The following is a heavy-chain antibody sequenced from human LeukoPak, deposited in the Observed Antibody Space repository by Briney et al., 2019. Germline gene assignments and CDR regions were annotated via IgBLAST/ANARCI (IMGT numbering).Heavy chain of an antibody. CDR2: ISSSSVYI. CDR1: GFTFTSSS. CDR3: AGVSFSSGWYRDY. J-gene: IGHJ4*02. V-gene: IGHV3-21*01. Sequence: PGGSLRLSCAASGFTFTSSSMNWVRQAPGKGLEWVSSISSSSVYIFYADSVKGRFTISRDNAKNSLFLQMNSLRAEDTAVYYCAGVSFSSGWYRDYWGQGTLVTVSS. D-gene: IGHD6-19*01.